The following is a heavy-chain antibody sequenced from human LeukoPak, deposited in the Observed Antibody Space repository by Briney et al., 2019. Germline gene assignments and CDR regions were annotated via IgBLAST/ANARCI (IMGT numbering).Heavy chain of an antibody. CDR3: ASGSGWYRYFQH. J-gene: IGHJ1*01. Sequence: SGTLSLTCAVSGGSISSSNWWTWVRQPPGKGLEWIGETYHSGSTNYNPSLKSRVTISVDTSKNQFSLKLSSVTAADTAVYYCASGSGWYRYFQHWGQGTLVTVSS. CDR1: GGSISSSNW. V-gene: IGHV4-4*02. D-gene: IGHD6-19*01. CDR2: TYHSGST.